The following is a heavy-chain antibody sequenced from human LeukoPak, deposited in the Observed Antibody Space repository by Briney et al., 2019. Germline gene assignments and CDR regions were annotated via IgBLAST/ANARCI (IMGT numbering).Heavy chain of an antibody. CDR3: ATDTNLVDLIQGDGHEDENFDR. Sequence: GGALHLYHAAAGTNFNDYNRSWSRQARGAGLEWNSYNVKNGKLGDYADSVKGRFTVSRDNTKNLMFLQMNNLRADDTAVYYCATDTNLVDLIQGDGHEDENFDRWGQGTMVTVSS. V-gene: IGHV3-11*01. CDR2: NVKNGKLG. D-gene: IGHD2-8*01. CDR1: GTNFNDYN. J-gene: IGHJ3*02.